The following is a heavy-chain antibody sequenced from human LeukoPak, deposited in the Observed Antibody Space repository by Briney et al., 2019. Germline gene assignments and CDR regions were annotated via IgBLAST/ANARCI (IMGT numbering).Heavy chain of an antibody. Sequence: SVKVSCKASGGTFSRYAISWVRQAPGQGLEWVGGIISIFGTANYAQKFQGRVTITKDESTSTDYMEVSRLRAEDTAVYNCARDRLYRSGYHRGAFYIWGQGTLVTLSS. CDR1: GGTFSRYA. CDR3: ARDRLYRSGYHRGAFYI. CDR2: IISIFGTA. V-gene: IGHV1-69*05. J-gene: IGHJ3*02. D-gene: IGHD3-3*01.